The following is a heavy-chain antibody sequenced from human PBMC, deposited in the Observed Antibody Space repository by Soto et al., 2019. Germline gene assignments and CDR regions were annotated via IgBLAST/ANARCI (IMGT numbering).Heavy chain of an antibody. D-gene: IGHD6-13*01. CDR1: GGTFSSYA. CDR2: IIPIFGTA. Sequence: QVQLVQSGAEVKKPGSSVKVSCKASGGTFSSYAIRWVRQAPGQGLEWMGGIIPIFGTANYAQKFQGRVTITADKSTSTAYMELSSLRSEDTAVYYCARGGGAAAGSEDYYYGMDVWGQGTTVTVSS. CDR3: ARGGGAAAGSEDYYYGMDV. V-gene: IGHV1-69*06. J-gene: IGHJ6*02.